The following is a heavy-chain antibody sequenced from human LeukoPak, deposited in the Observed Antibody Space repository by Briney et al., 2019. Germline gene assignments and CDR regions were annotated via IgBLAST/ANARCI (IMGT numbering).Heavy chain of an antibody. J-gene: IGHJ6*02. D-gene: IGHD6-13*01. Sequence: PSETLSLTCAAYGGSFSGYYWSWIRQPPGKGLEWIGEINHSGSTNYNPSLKSRVTISVDTSKNQFSLKLSSVTAADTAVYYCARADSSSWYHSPYYYYGMDVWGQGTTVTVSS. CDR3: ARADSSSWYHSPYYYYGMDV. CDR1: GGSFSGYY. V-gene: IGHV4-34*01. CDR2: INHSGST.